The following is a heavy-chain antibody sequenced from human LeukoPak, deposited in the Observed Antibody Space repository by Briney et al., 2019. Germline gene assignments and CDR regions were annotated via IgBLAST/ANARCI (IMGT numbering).Heavy chain of an antibody. J-gene: IGHJ4*02. CDR1: GFTFSGYA. CDR2: ISSSGDST. D-gene: IGHD2-21*02. V-gene: IGHV3-23*01. Sequence: PGRSLRLSCAASGFTFSGYAMHWVRQAPGKGLEWVSAISSSGDSTYYADSVKGRFTISRDNSKNTLYLQMNSPRAEDTAVYYCAKGASLYCGGDCYSEGGGEPDPYYFDYWGQGTLVTVSS. CDR3: AKGASLYCGGDCYSEGGGEPDPYYFDY.